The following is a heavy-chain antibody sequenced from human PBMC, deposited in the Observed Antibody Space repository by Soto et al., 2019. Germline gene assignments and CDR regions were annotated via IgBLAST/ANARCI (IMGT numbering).Heavy chain of an antibody. CDR1: GGSISSGGYY. CDR3: ARGGSITIFGVVIMRRSYGMDV. J-gene: IGHJ6*02. D-gene: IGHD3-3*01. V-gene: IGHV4-31*03. Sequence: PSETLSLTCTVSGGSISSGGYYWSWIRQHPGKGLEWIGYIYYSGSTYYNPSLKSRVTISVDTSKNQFSLKLSSVTAADTAVYYCARGGSITIFGVVIMRRSYGMDVWGQGTTVTVSS. CDR2: IYYSGST.